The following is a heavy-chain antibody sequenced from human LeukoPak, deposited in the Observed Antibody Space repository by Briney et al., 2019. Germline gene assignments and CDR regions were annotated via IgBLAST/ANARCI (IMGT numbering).Heavy chain of an antibody. CDR2: ISPYNGNT. CDR1: GYTLNTYG. J-gene: IGHJ4*02. D-gene: IGHD5-12*01. Sequence: GASVKVSCKASGYTLNTYGISWVRQAPGQGLEWMGWISPYNGNTNYAQKFQGRVNMATDTSTNTTYMELRSLRSDDTAVYYCARYSGYADYWGQGTLVTVSS. CDR3: ARYSGYADY. V-gene: IGHV1-18*01.